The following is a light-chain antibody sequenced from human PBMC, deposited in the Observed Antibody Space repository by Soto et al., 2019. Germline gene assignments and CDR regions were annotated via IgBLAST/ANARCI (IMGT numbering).Light chain of an antibody. V-gene: IGKV3-20*01. CDR1: QSVASSY. J-gene: IGKJ1*01. CDR3: QQYGNSPRT. Sequence: EIVLTQSPGTLSLSPGERATLSCRASQSVASSYLAWYRQRPGQPPRLLIYGASSRATGIPDRFSGSGSGTDFTLTSSRLEPEDFAVYYCQQYGNSPRTFGQGTKVEIK. CDR2: GAS.